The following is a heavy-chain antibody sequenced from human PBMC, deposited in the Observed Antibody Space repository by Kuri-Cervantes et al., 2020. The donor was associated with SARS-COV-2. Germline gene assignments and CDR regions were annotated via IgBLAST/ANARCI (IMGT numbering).Heavy chain of an antibody. V-gene: IGHV4-4*07. Sequence: SETLSLTCTVSGGSISSYYWSWIRQPAGKGLEWIGRIYTSGSTNYNPSLKSRVTMSVDTSKNQFSLKLSSVTAADTAVYYCARDLLLPHTIFGVVHAEVYYYYYMDVWGKGTTVTVSS. CDR2: IYTSGST. D-gene: IGHD3-3*01. CDR3: ARDLLLPHTIFGVVHAEVYYYYYMDV. J-gene: IGHJ6*03. CDR1: GGSISSYY.